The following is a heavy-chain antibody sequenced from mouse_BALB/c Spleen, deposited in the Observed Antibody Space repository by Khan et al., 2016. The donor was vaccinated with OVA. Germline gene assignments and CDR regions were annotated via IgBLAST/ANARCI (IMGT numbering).Heavy chain of an antibody. CDR1: GYTFTSYW. D-gene: IGHD1-1*01. Sequence: LEESGAELVKPGASVKMSCKASGYTFTSYWMHWVKPRPGQGLEWIGYLNPTTDYTEYNQIFKDKATLTADKSSSTAYMQLSSLTSEDSAVYYCVNHGSSSAWFTYWGQGTLVTVSA. J-gene: IGHJ3*01. CDR3: VNHGSSSAWFTY. CDR2: LNPTTDYT. V-gene: IGHV1-7*01.